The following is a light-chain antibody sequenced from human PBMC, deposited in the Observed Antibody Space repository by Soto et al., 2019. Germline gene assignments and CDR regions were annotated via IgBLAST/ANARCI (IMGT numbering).Light chain of an antibody. CDR3: LQTYSTPYT. Sequence: DIQITQSPSSLSTSVGDRVTITCQASQSISGDLSWYQQKPGKVPKFLIYGASILQSGVPARFSGSGSETEFTLTISNLQPEDFATYYCLQTYSTPYTFGQGTKLEI. V-gene: IGKV1-39*01. CDR1: QSISGD. J-gene: IGKJ2*01. CDR2: GAS.